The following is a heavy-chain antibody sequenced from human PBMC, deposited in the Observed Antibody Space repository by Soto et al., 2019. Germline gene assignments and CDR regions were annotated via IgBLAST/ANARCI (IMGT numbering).Heavy chain of an antibody. J-gene: IGHJ6*03. CDR3: ARGYCSGGSCYNYYMDV. Sequence: GESLKISCKGSGYSFASYWIGWVRQMPGKGLEWMGIIYPGDSDTRYSPSFQGQVTISADKSISTAYLQWSSLKASDTAMYYCARGYCSGGSCYNYYMDVWGKGTTVTVSS. V-gene: IGHV5-51*01. D-gene: IGHD2-15*01. CDR1: GYSFASYW. CDR2: IYPGDSDT.